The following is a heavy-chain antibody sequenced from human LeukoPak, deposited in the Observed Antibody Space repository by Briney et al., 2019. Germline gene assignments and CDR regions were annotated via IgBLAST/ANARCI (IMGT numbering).Heavy chain of an antibody. CDR3: AIGFGVATINGGQIDY. J-gene: IGHJ4*02. D-gene: IGHD5-12*01. CDR1: GFTFSSYG. Sequence: GGSLRLSCAASGFTFSSYGMHWVRQAPGKGLEWVAVISYDGSNKYYADSVKGRFTISRDNSKNTLYLQMNSLRSEDTAVYYCAIGFGVATINGGQIDYWGQGTLVTVSS. V-gene: IGHV3-30*03. CDR2: ISYDGSNK.